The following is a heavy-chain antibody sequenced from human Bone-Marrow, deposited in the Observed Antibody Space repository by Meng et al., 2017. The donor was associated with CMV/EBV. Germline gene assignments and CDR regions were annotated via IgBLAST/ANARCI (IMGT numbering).Heavy chain of an antibody. D-gene: IGHD2-2*01. Sequence: GSLRLSCAVYGGSFSGYYWSWIRQPPGKGLEWIGEINHSGSTNYNPSLKSRVTISVDTSKNQFSLKLSSVTAADTAVYYCASLPVRVAPAAEWGGWFDPWGQGTLVTVSS. V-gene: IGHV4-34*01. CDR2: INHSGST. CDR3: ASLPVRVAPAAEWGGWFDP. CDR1: GGSFSGYY. J-gene: IGHJ5*02.